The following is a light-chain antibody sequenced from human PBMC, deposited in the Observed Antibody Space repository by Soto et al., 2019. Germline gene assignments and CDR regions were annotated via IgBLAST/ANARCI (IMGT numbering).Light chain of an antibody. CDR1: KNDIGSSDY. CDR2: GVS. CDR3: SSSTSINTLV. V-gene: IGLV2-14*01. J-gene: IGLJ3*02. Sequence: QSALTQPASVSASPGQSITISCTGGKNDIGSSDYVSWYQQHPGKAPKLIIYGVSNRPSGTSDRFSGSKSGNTASLTISGLQADDEADDYFSSSTSINTLVFGGGTKLTVL.